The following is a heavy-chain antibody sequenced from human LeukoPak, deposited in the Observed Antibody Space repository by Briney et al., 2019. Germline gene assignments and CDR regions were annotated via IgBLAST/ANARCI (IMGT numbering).Heavy chain of an antibody. CDR2: ISGSGGST. J-gene: IGHJ4*02. D-gene: IGHD2-2*01. CDR1: GFTFSSYV. V-gene: IGHV3-23*01. CDR3: AKSAVPAIGY. Sequence: GGSLRLSCAASGFTFSSYVMSWVHQAPGKGREWVSAISGSGGSTYYADSVKGRFTISRDNSKNTLYLQMSSLRAEDTAVYYCAKSAVPAIGYWGQGTLVTVSS.